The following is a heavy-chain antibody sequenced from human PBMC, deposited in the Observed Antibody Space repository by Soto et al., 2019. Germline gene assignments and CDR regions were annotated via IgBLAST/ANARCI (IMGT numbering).Heavy chain of an antibody. J-gene: IGHJ4*02. Sequence: GASVKVSCKASGYTFTSYGISWVRQAPGQGLEWMGWISAYNGNTNYAQKLQGRVTMTTDTSTSTAYMELRSLRSDDTAVYYCARDWNNIVVVPAAINYWGQGTLVTVSS. CDR2: ISAYNGNT. V-gene: IGHV1-18*01. D-gene: IGHD2-2*01. CDR3: ARDWNNIVVVPAAINY. CDR1: GYTFTSYG.